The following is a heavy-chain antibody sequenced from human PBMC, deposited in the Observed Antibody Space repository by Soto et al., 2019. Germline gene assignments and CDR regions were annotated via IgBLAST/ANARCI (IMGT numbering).Heavy chain of an antibody. V-gene: IGHV3-33*01. CDR1: GFTFSSYG. J-gene: IGHJ4*02. CDR3: ARDPLSGSYYPPDY. CDR2: IWYDGSNK. Sequence: SLRLSCAASGFTFSSYGMHWVRQAPGKGLEWVAVIWYDGSNKYYADSVKGRFTISRDNSKNTLYLQMNSLRAEDTAVYYCARDPLSGSYYPPDYWGQGTLVTVSS. D-gene: IGHD1-26*01.